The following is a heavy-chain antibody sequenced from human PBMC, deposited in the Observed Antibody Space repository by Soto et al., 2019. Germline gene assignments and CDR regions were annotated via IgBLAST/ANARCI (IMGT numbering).Heavy chain of an antibody. Sequence: GASVKVSRKASGYTFTSYYMHWVRQAPGQGLEWMGIINPSGGSTSYAQKFQGRVTMTRDTSTSTVYMELSSLRSEDTAVYYCARARDAAMVTDRSCFDYWGQGTLVSVSS. D-gene: IGHD5-18*01. CDR1: GYTFTSYY. CDR3: ARARDAAMVTDRSCFDY. V-gene: IGHV1-46*01. CDR2: INPSGGST. J-gene: IGHJ4*02.